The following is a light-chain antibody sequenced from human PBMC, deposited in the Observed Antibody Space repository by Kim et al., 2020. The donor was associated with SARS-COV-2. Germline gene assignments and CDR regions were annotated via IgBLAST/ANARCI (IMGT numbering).Light chain of an antibody. Sequence: LQMTQSPSSLSASIGDRVTITCRASQSISSYLNWYQQKPGKAPKFLIFAASSLQSGVPSRFSGSGSETHFTLTISSLQPEDSATYYCQQTYSIPYTFGQGTMLEI. J-gene: IGKJ2*01. CDR1: QSISSY. CDR2: AAS. CDR3: QQTYSIPYT. V-gene: IGKV1-39*01.